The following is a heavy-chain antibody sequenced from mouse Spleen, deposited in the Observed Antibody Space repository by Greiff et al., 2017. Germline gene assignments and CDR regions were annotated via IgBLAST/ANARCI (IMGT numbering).Heavy chain of an antibody. CDR2: ISSGSSTI. CDR3: ARRDYGSSYAY. Sequence: EVQVVESGGGLVKPGGSLKLSCAASGFTFSDYGMHWVRQAPEKGLEWVAFISSGSSTIYYADTVKGRFTISRDNAKNTLLLQMTSLRSEDTAMYYCARRDYGSSYAYWGQGTLVTVSA. J-gene: IGHJ3*01. CDR1: GFTFSDYG. D-gene: IGHD1-1*01. V-gene: IGHV5-17*01.